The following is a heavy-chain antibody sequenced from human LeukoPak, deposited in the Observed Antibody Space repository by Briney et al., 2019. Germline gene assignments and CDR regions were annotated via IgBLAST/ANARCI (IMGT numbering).Heavy chain of an antibody. CDR3: AKDIGRDYYGSGSYYNVGVNYGY. Sequence: PGGSLRLSCAASGFTFSSYAMSWVSQAPGKGLEWVSAISGSGGSTYYADSVKGRFTISRDNSKNTLYLQMNSLRAEDTAVYYCAKDIGRDYYGSGSYYNVGVNYGYWGQGTLVTVSS. J-gene: IGHJ4*02. CDR2: ISGSGGST. V-gene: IGHV3-23*01. D-gene: IGHD3-10*01. CDR1: GFTFSSYA.